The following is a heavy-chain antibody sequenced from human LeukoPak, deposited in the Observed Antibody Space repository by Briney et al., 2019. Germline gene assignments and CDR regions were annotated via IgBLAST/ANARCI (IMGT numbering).Heavy chain of an antibody. CDR2: INQDESGK. Sequence: GGSLRLSCAASGFPFNNYWMSWVRQAPGKGLEWVANINQDESGKHYVDSVKGRFTISRDNAKNSLYLQMNSLSGDDTAIYYCATSSGYTYGDYAFDIWGQGTKVTVSS. V-gene: IGHV3-7*01. D-gene: IGHD5-18*01. CDR3: ATSSGYTYGDYAFDI. CDR1: GFPFNNYW. J-gene: IGHJ3*02.